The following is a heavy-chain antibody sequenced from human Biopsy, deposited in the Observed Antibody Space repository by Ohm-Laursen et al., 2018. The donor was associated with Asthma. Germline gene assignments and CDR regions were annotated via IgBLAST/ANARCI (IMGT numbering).Heavy chain of an antibody. CDR3: ARVTRITIFGVGGIQDY. CDR1: GGSVSSGSYY. V-gene: IGHV4-61*01. J-gene: IGHJ4*02. CDR2: IYYSGST. Sequence: SETLSLTWTVSGGSVSSGSYYWSWIRQPPGKGLEWIGYIYYSGSTNYNPSLKSRVTISVDTSKNQFSLKLSSVTAADTAAYYCARVTRITIFGVGGIQDYWGQGTLVTVSS. D-gene: IGHD3-3*01.